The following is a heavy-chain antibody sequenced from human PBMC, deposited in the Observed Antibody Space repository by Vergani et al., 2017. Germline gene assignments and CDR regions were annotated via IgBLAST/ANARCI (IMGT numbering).Heavy chain of an antibody. D-gene: IGHD4-23*01. V-gene: IGHV3-30*01. CDR2: ISYDGSNK. J-gene: IGHJ4*02. CDR1: GFTFSSYA. Sequence: QVQLVESGGGVVQPGRSLRLSCAASGFTFSSYAMHWVRQAPGKGLEWVAVISYDGSNKYYADSVKGRFTISRDNSKNTLYLQMNSLRAEVTAVYYCARGETTVVTPQDYWGQGTLVTVSS. CDR3: ARGETTVVTPQDY.